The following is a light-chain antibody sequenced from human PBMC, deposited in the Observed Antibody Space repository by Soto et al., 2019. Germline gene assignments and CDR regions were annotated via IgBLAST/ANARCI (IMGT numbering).Light chain of an antibody. CDR1: HSVRNN. J-gene: IGKJ1*01. CDR2: GVS. Sequence: EIVLTQSPGTLSLSPGERATLSCRASHSVRNNLAWYQQKPGQAPRLLIHGVSTRATGVPARFSGSGSGTEFTLTINSLQSEDLAVYYCQQSSDWPSTFGQGTKVDIK. CDR3: QQSSDWPST. V-gene: IGKV3-15*01.